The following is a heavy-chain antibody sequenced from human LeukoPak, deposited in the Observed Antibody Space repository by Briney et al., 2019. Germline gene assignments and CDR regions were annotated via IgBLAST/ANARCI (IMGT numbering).Heavy chain of an antibody. J-gene: IGHJ3*02. CDR3: AKDQAYCGGDCPDASDI. Sequence: PGGSLRLFCAASGFTFSSYAMSWARQAPGKGLEWLSAISGSGGSTYYSDSVKGRFTISRDNSKTTLYLQMNSLRAEDTAVYYCAKDQAYCGGDCPDASDIWGQGTMVTVSS. CDR2: ISGSGGST. V-gene: IGHV3-23*01. CDR1: GFTFSSYA. D-gene: IGHD2-21*02.